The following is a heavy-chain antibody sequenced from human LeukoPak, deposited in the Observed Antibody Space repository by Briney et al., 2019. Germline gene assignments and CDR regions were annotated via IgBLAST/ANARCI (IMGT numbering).Heavy chain of an antibody. CDR1: GFTFRSYA. CDR3: ARDGQDYGDYFWYFDY. Sequence: GGSLRLSCAASGFTFRSYAMHWVRQAPGKGLEWVAVISYDGSNRFYADSVKGRFTISRDNSKNTLYLQMNSLRAEDTAVYYCARDGQDYGDYFWYFDYWGQGTLVTVSS. J-gene: IGHJ4*02. D-gene: IGHD4-17*01. CDR2: ISYDGSNR. V-gene: IGHV3-30-3*01.